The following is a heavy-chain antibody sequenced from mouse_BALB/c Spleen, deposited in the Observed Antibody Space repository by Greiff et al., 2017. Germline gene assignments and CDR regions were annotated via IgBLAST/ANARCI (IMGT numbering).Heavy chain of an antibody. V-gene: IGHV5-4*02. Sequence: EVQLVESGGGLVKPGGSLKLSCAASGFTFSDYYMYWVRQTPEKRLEWVATISDGGSYTYYPDSVKGRFTISRDNAKNNLYLQMSSLKSEDTAMYYCAREGGEDFDYWGQGTTLTVSS. CDR2: ISDGGSYT. CDR3: AREGGEDFDY. J-gene: IGHJ2*01. CDR1: GFTFSDYY.